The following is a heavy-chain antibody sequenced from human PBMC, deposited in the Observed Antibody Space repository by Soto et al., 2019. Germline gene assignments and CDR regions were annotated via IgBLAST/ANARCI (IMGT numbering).Heavy chain of an antibody. Sequence: ASVKVSCKASGGTFSSYAISWVRQAPGQGLEWMGGIIPIFGTANYAQKFQGRVTITADESTSTAYMELSSLRSEDTAVYYCARGREQWLVRFGYYYYGMDVWGQGTTVTVSS. CDR1: GGTFSSYA. CDR3: ARGREQWLVRFGYYYYGMDV. CDR2: IIPIFGTA. D-gene: IGHD6-19*01. V-gene: IGHV1-69*13. J-gene: IGHJ6*02.